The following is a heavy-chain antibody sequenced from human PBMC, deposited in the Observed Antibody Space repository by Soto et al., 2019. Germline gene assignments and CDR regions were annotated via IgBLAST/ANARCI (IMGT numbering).Heavy chain of an antibody. V-gene: IGHV3-53*01. J-gene: IGHJ3*02. CDR1: GFTVSSNY. CDR2: IYSGGST. CDR3: ARAYCGGDCYSGALGAFDI. D-gene: IGHD2-21*02. Sequence: ESGGGLIQPGGSLRLSCAASGFTVSSNYMSWVRQAPGKGLEWVSVIYSGGSTYYADSVKGRFTISRDNSKNTLYLQMNSLRAEDTAVYYCARAYCGGDCYSGALGAFDIWGQGTMVTVSS.